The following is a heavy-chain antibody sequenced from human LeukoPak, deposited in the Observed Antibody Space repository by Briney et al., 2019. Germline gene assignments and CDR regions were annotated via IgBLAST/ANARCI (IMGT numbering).Heavy chain of an antibody. Sequence: ASVKVSCKVSGYTLTELSMHWVRQAPGKGLEWMGGFDPEDGETIYAQKFQGRVTMTEDTSTDTAYMELSSLRSEDTAVYYCATMLRPVVPAAIGWDYFDYWGQGTLVTVSS. D-gene: IGHD2-2*02. V-gene: IGHV1-24*01. J-gene: IGHJ4*02. CDR1: GYTLTELS. CDR2: FDPEDGET. CDR3: ATMLRPVVPAAIGWDYFDY.